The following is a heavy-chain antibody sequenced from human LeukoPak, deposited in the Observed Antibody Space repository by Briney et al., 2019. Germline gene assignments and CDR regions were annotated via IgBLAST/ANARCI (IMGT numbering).Heavy chain of an antibody. CDR1: GGSISNYY. Sequence: SETLSLTCTVSGGSISNYYWSWIRQPPGKGLEWIGYIYYSGSTNYNPSLKSRVTMSVDTSKNQFSLKLSSVTAADTAVYYCARLSLKVLEWSPTKGKETHYFDYWGQGTLVTVSS. CDR2: IYYSGST. J-gene: IGHJ4*02. V-gene: IGHV4-59*01. D-gene: IGHD3-3*01. CDR3: ARLSLKVLEWSPTKGKETHYFDY.